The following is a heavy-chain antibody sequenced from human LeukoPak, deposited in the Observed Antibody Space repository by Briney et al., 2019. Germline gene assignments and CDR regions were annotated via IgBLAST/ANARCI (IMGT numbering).Heavy chain of an antibody. CDR2: IRYDGSNK. D-gene: IGHD5-18*01. Sequence: GGSLRLSCAASGSTLGDYAMHWVRQAPGKGLEWVTFIRYDGSNKYFADSVKGRFTISRDNSKNTLYLQMNSLRAEDAAVYYCARDISYGFDYWGQGTLVTVSS. V-gene: IGHV3-30*02. J-gene: IGHJ4*02. CDR3: ARDISYGFDY. CDR1: GSTLGDYA.